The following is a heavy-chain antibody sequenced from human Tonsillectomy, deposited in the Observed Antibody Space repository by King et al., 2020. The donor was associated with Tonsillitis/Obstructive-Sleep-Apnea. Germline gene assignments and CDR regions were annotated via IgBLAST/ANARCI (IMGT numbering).Heavy chain of an antibody. CDR1: Y. CDR2: INPNSGGT. V-gene: IGHV1-2*05. CDR3: ARAIAGSFAY. J-gene: IGHJ4*01. Sequence: YIHWVRQAPGQGLEWMGRINPNSGGTNFAQKFQGMVTMTRDTSISTAYMDLIRLRSDDTVVYYCARAIAGSFAYSVHVTLVIVPS. D-gene: IGHD1-14*01.